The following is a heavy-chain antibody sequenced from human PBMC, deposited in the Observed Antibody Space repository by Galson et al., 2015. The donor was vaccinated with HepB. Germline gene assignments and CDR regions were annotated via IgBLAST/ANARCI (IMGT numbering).Heavy chain of an antibody. V-gene: IGHV1-69*13. CDR3: AIGRHMDV. Sequence: SVKVSCKASGGTFGTYVITWVRQAPGQGLEWMGGIIPIFDTTNYGQKFQGRVTITADESMSKAYMELSSLRPEDTAVYYCAIGRHMDVWGKGTTVTVSS. CDR2: IIPIFDTT. J-gene: IGHJ6*03. CDR1: GGTFGTYV.